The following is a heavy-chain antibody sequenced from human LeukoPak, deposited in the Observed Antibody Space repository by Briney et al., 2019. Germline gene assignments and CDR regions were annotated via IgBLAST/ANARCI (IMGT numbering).Heavy chain of an antibody. CDR3: GRGETAMEY. J-gene: IGHJ4*02. CDR2: TSSSSSNI. D-gene: IGHD5-18*01. V-gene: IGHV3-48*01. Sequence: GGSLRLSCVASGFSLSSYSVNWVRPAPGEGLEWLSYTSSSSSNIYYTDSVKGRLSISTDNATNSLYLQMNSVRAEHTGLSFCGRGETAMEYWGQGTLVTVSS. CDR1: GFSLSSYS.